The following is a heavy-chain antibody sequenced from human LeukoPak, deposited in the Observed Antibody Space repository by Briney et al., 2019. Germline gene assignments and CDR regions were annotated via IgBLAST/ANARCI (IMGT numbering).Heavy chain of an antibody. CDR2: INHSGST. J-gene: IGHJ4*02. V-gene: IGHV4-34*01. Sequence: SETLSLTCAVYGGSFSGYYWSWIRQPPGKGLEWIGEINHSGSTNYNPSLKSRVTISVDTPKNQFSLKLSSVTAADTAVYYCARSGRYSYGHWGQGTLVTVSS. CDR1: GGSFSGYY. CDR3: ARSGRYSYGH. D-gene: IGHD5-18*01.